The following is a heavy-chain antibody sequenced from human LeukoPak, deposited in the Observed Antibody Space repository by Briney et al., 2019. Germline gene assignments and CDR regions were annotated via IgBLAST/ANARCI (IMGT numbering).Heavy chain of an antibody. Sequence: KPSETLSLTCTASGGSISGAFWTWIRQPPGKGLEWIGYIYYSGVTTYNPSLKSRVTISLDTSKRQFSLNLSSVTAADTAVYYCARRVGRGDYAIDYWGQGTLVTVST. CDR1: GGSISGAF. CDR2: IYYSGVT. V-gene: IGHV4-59*01. D-gene: IGHD4-17*01. J-gene: IGHJ4*02. CDR3: ARRVGRGDYAIDY.